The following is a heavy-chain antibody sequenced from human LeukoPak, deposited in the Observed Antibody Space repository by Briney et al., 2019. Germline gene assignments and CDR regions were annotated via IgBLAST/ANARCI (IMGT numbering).Heavy chain of an antibody. CDR1: GGSISSSSYY. Sequence: PSETLSLTCTVSGGSISSSSYYWGWIRQPPGKGLEWIGSIYYSGSTYYNPSLKSRVTISVDTSKNQFSLKLSSVTAADTAVYYCARHRAGRLYGSGSSPHYYLDYWGQEPLVPVSS. D-gene: IGHD3-10*01. CDR2: IYYSGST. CDR3: ARHRAGRLYGSGSSPHYYLDY. V-gene: IGHV4-39*01. J-gene: IGHJ4*02.